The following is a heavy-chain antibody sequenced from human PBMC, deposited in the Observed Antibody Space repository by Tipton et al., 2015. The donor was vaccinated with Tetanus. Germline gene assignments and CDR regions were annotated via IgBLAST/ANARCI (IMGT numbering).Heavy chain of an antibody. CDR1: GYIFTNYW. J-gene: IGHJ4*02. D-gene: IGHD2-15*01. CDR3: AGGDCSDGVCHFDF. CDR2: IYPGDSDT. Sequence: QLVQSGGEVKKPGESLKISCKGSGYIFTNYWIGWVRQKPGKGLEWMGIIYPGDSDTRYSPSFQGQVTISVDKSINTAYLERSSLKASDPSMFYCAGGDCSDGVCHFDFWGQGALVPVAS. V-gene: IGHV5-51*01.